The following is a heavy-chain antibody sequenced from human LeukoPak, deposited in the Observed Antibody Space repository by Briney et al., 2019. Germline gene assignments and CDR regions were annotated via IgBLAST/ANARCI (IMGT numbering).Heavy chain of an antibody. Sequence: GGSLRLSCAASGFTFSSYGMHWVRQAPGKGLEWVAFIRYDGSNKYYADSVKGRFTTSRDNSKNTLYLQMNSLRAEDTAVYYCAKGRAPIVVVTAMLDYWGQGTLVTVSS. D-gene: IGHD2-21*02. CDR1: GFTFSSYG. V-gene: IGHV3-30*02. J-gene: IGHJ4*02. CDR2: IRYDGSNK. CDR3: AKGRAPIVVVTAMLDY.